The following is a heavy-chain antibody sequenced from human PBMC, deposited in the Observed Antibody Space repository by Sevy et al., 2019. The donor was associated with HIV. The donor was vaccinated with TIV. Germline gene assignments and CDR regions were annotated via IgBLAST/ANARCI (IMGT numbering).Heavy chain of an antibody. CDR3: AKEDNWNDFPVDY. V-gene: IGHV3-30*18. Sequence: GGSLRLSCAASGFSFRNYGMHWVRQAPGKGLEWVAVISYDGSNKHYADSVKGRFTISRDNSKNTLFLQMSSLRAEDTAVYQCAKEDNWNDFPVDYWGQGILVTVSS. CDR2: ISYDGSNK. J-gene: IGHJ4*02. D-gene: IGHD1-1*01. CDR1: GFSFRNYG.